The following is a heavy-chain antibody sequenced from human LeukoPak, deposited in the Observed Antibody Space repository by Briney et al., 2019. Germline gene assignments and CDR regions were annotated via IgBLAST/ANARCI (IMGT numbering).Heavy chain of an antibody. V-gene: IGHV3-7*01. D-gene: IGHD1-26*01. CDR3: ARDGELGSPADAFDI. J-gene: IGHJ3*02. Sequence: GGSLRLSCAASGFTFRSYWMTWVRQYPGKGLEWVANIKQDGSETYYADSVKGRFTISRDNAKRSLYLQMNSLRAEDTAVYYCARDGELGSPADAFDIWGQGTMVTVSS. CDR1: GFTFRSYW. CDR2: IKQDGSET.